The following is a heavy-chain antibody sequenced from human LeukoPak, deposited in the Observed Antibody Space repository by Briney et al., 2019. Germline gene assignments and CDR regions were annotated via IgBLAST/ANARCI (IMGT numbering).Heavy chain of an antibody. J-gene: IGHJ4*02. CDR3: AKSYTDSLSFDY. Sequence: RGSLRLSCAASRFTFISYGMHWVRQAPRKGLESVAVIYYDGSNKYYAGSVQGRFTISRDNSRNTLYLQMNSLRAEDTAVYYCAKSYTDSLSFDYWGQGTLVTVSS. CDR1: RFTFISYG. CDR2: IYYDGSNK. V-gene: IGHV3-30*18. D-gene: IGHD2-2*02.